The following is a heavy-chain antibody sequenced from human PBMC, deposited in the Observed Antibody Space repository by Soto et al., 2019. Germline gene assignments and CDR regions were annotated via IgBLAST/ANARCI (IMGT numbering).Heavy chain of an antibody. CDR2: ISGSGGST. CDR1: GFTFSSYA. J-gene: IGHJ6*02. CDR3: SGCRNTYLNYYYYGMDV. V-gene: IGHV3-23*01. D-gene: IGHD2-15*01. Sequence: GGSLRLSCAASGFTFSSYAMSWVRQAPGKGLEWVSAISGSGGSTYCADSVRGRFTISRDNSKNTLYLQMNSLRAEDTAVYYCSGCRNTYLNYYYYGMDVWGQGTTVTVSS.